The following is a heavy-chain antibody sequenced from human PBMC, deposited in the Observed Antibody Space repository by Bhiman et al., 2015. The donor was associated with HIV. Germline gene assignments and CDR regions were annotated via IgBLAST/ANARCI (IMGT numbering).Heavy chain of an antibody. CDR2: ISSSSSYI. J-gene: IGHJ6*02. CDR3: ARDRPYNWNWGNHYYGMDV. D-gene: IGHD1-7*01. CDR1: GFTFSIYS. V-gene: IGHV3-21*01. Sequence: EVQLVESGGGLVKPGGSLRLSCAASGFTFSIYSMNWVRQAPGKGLEWVSSISSSSSYIYYADSVKGRFTISRDNAKNSLYLQVNSLRAEDTAVYYCARDRPYNWNWGNHYYGMDVWGQGTTVTVSS.